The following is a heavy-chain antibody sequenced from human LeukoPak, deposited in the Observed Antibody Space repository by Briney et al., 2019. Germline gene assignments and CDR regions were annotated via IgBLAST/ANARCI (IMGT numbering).Heavy chain of an antibody. CDR3: ARSRVYCSGGSCYCRSGYYNAMDV. Sequence: PGGSLRLSCAASGFTFSSYGMHWVRQAPGKGLEWVAVISYDGSNKYYADSVKGRFTISRDNSKNTLYLQMNSLRAEDTAVYYCARSRVYCSGGSCYCRSGYYNAMDVWGQGTTVTVSS. D-gene: IGHD2-15*01. V-gene: IGHV3-30*03. CDR1: GFTFSSYG. J-gene: IGHJ6*02. CDR2: ISYDGSNK.